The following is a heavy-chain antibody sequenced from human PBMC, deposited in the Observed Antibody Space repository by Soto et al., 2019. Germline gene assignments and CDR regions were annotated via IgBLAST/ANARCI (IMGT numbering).Heavy chain of an antibody. CDR1: GGSISSSSYY. D-gene: IGHD3-22*01. CDR3: ARVLGYYDSSGYYYDALGAFDI. Sequence: LSLTCTVSGGSISSSSYYWGWIRQPPGKGLEWIGSIYYSGSTYYNPSLKSRVTISVDTSKNQFSLKLSSVTAADTAVYYCARVLGYYDSSGYYYDALGAFDIWGQGTMVTVSS. CDR2: IYYSGST. J-gene: IGHJ3*02. V-gene: IGHV4-39*01.